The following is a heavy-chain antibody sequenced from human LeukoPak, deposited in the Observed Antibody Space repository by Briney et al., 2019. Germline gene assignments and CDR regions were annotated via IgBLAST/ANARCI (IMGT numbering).Heavy chain of an antibody. V-gene: IGHV3-11*01. CDR2: ISSSGSTI. D-gene: IGHD5-18*01. CDR3: ARSYSYARGGDYYYGMDV. CDR1: GFTFSDYY. J-gene: IGHJ6*02. Sequence: PGGSLRLSCAASGFTFSDYYMSWIRQAPGKGLEWVSYISSSGSTIYYADSVKGRFTISRDNAKNSLYLQMNSLRAEDTAGYYCARSYSYARGGDYYYGMDVWGQGTTVTVSS.